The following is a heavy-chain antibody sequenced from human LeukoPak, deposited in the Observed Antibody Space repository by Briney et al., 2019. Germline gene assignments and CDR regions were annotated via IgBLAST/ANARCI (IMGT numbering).Heavy chain of an antibody. CDR1: GFVFSSYR. V-gene: IGHV3-74*01. Sequence: GGSLRLSCAASGFVFSSYRLHWVRQAPGKGPVWVSHIDGDGSDTDYADSVKGRFTISRDNAKKTLYLQMNSLRAEDTAVYYCARDIVHSSSWYPVRNYFDYWGQGTLVTVSS. J-gene: IGHJ4*02. CDR2: IDGDGSDT. CDR3: ARDIVHSSSWYPVRNYFDY. D-gene: IGHD6-13*01.